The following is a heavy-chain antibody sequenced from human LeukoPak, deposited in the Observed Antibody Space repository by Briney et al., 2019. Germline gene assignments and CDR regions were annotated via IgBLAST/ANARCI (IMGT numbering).Heavy chain of an antibody. J-gene: IGHJ4*02. CDR3: ATGRSCTTCYLPDY. Sequence: GGSLRLSCAASGLTFSDVWMSWVRQTPGKGLEWVANINQDGGEKYYVDSVKGRFTISRDNAKNSLYLQMNSLRAEDTAVYHCATGRSCTTCYLPDYWGQGTLVTVSS. CDR2: INQDGGEK. CDR1: GLTFSDVW. D-gene: IGHD2-2*01. V-gene: IGHV3-7*01.